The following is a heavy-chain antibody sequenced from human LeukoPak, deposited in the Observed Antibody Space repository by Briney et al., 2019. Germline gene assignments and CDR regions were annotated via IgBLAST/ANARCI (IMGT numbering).Heavy chain of an antibody. D-gene: IGHD6-19*01. CDR3: ARGRVGQWLVDAFDI. CDR2: ISSSSSYI. J-gene: IGHJ3*02. Sequence: GGSLRLSCAASGFSLSSYTMTWVRQAPGKGLQWVSSISSSSSYIYYADSVKGRFSISRDNAKKSVHLQMISLRAEDTAVYYCARGRVGQWLVDAFDIWGQGTMVTVSS. V-gene: IGHV3-21*01. CDR1: GFSLSSYT.